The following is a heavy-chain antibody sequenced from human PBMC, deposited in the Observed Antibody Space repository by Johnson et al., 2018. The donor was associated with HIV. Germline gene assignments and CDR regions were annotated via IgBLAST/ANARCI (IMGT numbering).Heavy chain of an antibody. CDR3: ARDAPNFFTSGVRDDAFDI. V-gene: IGHV3-30*14. Sequence: QVQLVESGGGVAQPGRSLRLSCAASGFTFSSYAMHWVRQAPGKGLEWVAVISYDGSNKYYADSVKGRFTISRDNSKNTLYLQLSSLRAEDTAVYYCARDAPNFFTSGVRDDAFDIWGPGTMVTVSP. CDR1: GFTFSSYA. J-gene: IGHJ3*02. CDR2: ISYDGSNK. D-gene: IGHD5-12*01.